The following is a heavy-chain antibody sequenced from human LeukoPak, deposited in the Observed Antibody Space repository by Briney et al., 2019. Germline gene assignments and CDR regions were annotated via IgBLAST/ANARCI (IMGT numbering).Heavy chain of an antibody. J-gene: IGHJ4*02. D-gene: IGHD3-22*01. CDR2: IKQDGSEK. Sequence: PGGSLRLSCAASGFTFSSYWMSWVRQAPGKGLEWVANIKQDGSEKYCVDSVKGRFTISRDNAKNSLYLQMNSLRAEDTAVYYCARDQPAKYDSSGYYPGHLDYWGQGTLVTVSS. V-gene: IGHV3-7*01. CDR1: GFTFSSYW. CDR3: ARDQPAKYDSSGYYPGHLDY.